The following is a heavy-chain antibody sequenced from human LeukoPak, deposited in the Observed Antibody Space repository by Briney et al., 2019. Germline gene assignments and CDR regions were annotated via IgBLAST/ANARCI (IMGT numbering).Heavy chain of an antibody. CDR3: ARGSVQLWLRDTYYYMDV. CDR1: GFTFDDYA. D-gene: IGHD5-18*01. CDR2: INWNGRIT. V-gene: IGHV3-20*04. Sequence: TGGSLRLSCAASGFTFDDYAMNWVHQVPGRGLEWVSGINWNGRITEYADSVKDRFTISRQNAKNSLYLYMNNLGGEDTALYFCARGSVQLWLRDTYYYMDVRGKGTTVTVSS. J-gene: IGHJ6*03.